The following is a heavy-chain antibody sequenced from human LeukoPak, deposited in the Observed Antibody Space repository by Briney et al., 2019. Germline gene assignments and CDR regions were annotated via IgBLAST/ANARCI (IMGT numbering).Heavy chain of an antibody. CDR3: ASSRQGYWYFDL. V-gene: IGHV3-48*03. CDR1: GFTFSTHV. CDR2: ISSSGSII. J-gene: IGHJ2*01. Sequence: GGSLRLSCAASGFTFSTHVMSWVRQAPGKGLEWVSYISSSGSIIYYADSVKGRFTISRDNAKNSLYLQMNSLRAEDTAVYYCASSRQGYWYFDLWGRGTLVTVSS.